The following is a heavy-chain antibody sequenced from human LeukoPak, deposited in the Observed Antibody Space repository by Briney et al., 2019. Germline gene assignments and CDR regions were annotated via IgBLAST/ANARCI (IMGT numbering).Heavy chain of an antibody. V-gene: IGHV4-34*01. CDR1: GGSFSGYY. J-gene: IGHJ4*02. Sequence: SETLSLTCAVYGGSFSGYYWSWIRQPPGKGLEWIGEINHSGSINYNPSLKSRVTISVDTSKNQFSLKLSSVTAADTAVYYCARYGSGSPSYWGQGTLVTVSS. CDR2: INHSGSI. D-gene: IGHD3-10*01. CDR3: ARYGSGSPSY.